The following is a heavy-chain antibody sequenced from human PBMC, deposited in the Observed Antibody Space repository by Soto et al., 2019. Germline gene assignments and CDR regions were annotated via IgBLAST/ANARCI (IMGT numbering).Heavy chain of an antibody. D-gene: IGHD3-10*01. J-gene: IGHJ3*02. V-gene: IGHV4-34*09. Sequence: TRSLTCAVYGGSFSGYYWSWIRPPPGKGLEWIGEINHSGSTNYNPSLKSRVTISVDTSKNQFSLKLSSVTAADTAVYYCARDASPWVRGRDDAFDIWGQGTMVTVSS. CDR1: GGSFSGYY. CDR3: ARDASPWVRGRDDAFDI. CDR2: INHSGST.